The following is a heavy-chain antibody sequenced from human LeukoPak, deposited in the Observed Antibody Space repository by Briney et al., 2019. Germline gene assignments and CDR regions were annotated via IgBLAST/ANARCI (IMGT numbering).Heavy chain of an antibody. CDR2: INHSGST. Sequence: SETLSLTCAVYGGSFSGYYWSWIRQPPGKGLEWIGEINHSGSTNYNPSLKSRVTISVDTSKNQFSLKLNSVTAADTAVYYCARDVPKKAPYGVDVWGPGTTVIVSS. CDR3: ARDVPKKAPYGVDV. V-gene: IGHV4-34*01. J-gene: IGHJ6*02. D-gene: IGHD3-10*02. CDR1: GGSFSGYY.